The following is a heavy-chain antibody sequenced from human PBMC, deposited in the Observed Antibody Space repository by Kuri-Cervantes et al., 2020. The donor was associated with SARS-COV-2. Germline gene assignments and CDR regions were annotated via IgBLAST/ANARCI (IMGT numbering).Heavy chain of an antibody. D-gene: IGHD3-3*01. Sequence: GESLKISCAASGFTLSSYGMQWVRQAPGKGLEWVANIKQGGSEKYYVDSVKGRFTISRDNAKNSLYLQMNSLRAEDTAVYYCARKRNNYDFWSGPIYYFDYWGQGTLVTVSS. CDR2: IKQGGSEK. V-gene: IGHV3-7*01. CDR1: GFTLSSYG. CDR3: ARKRNNYDFWSGPIYYFDY. J-gene: IGHJ4*02.